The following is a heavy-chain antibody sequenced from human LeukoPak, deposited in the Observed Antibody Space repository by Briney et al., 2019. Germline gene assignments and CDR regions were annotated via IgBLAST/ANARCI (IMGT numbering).Heavy chain of an antibody. CDR1: GGSISSGGYY. J-gene: IGHJ4*02. Sequence: SETLSLTCTVSGGSISSGGYYWSWIRQPPGKGLEWIGYIYYSGSTYYNPSLKSRVTISVDTSKNQFSLKLSSVTAADTAVYYCARGSGSYDFDYWGQGTLVTVSS. CDR2: IYYSGST. D-gene: IGHD1-26*01. CDR3: ARGSGSYDFDY. V-gene: IGHV4-30-2*01.